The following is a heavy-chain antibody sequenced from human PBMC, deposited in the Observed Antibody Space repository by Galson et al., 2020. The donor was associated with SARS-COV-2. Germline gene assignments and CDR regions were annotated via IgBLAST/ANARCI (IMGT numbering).Heavy chain of an antibody. CDR1: GFTFSSYW. Sequence: GGYPRLSCAASGFTFSSYWMHWVRQAPGKGLVWVSRLYREGSSTSYADSVKGRFTISGDNAKNTLYLQMNSLRAEDTAVYYCARGDMGNDFFDYWGQGTLVTVSS. CDR2: LYREGSST. D-gene: IGHD3-16*01. J-gene: IGHJ4*02. V-gene: IGHV3-74*01. CDR3: ARGDMGNDFFDY.